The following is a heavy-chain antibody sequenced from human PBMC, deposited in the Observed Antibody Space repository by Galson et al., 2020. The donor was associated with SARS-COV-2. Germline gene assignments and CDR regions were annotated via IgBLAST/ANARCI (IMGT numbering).Heavy chain of an antibody. CDR1: GFTFSSYA. CDR2: ISYDGSNK. Sequence: GGSLRLSCAASGFTFSSYAMHWVRQAPGKGLEWVAVISYDGSNKYYADSVKGRFTISRDNSKNTLYLQMNSLRAEETAVYYCARGRSGSYYYGMDVWGQGTTVTVSS. CDR3: ARGRSGSYYYGMDV. V-gene: IGHV3-30*04. J-gene: IGHJ6*02. D-gene: IGHD1-26*01.